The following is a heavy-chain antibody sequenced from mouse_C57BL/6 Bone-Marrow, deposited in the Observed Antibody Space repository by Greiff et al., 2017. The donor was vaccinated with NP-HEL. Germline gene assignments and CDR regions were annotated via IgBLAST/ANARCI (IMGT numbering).Heavy chain of an antibody. V-gene: IGHV5-4*03. D-gene: IGHD2-1*01. J-gene: IGHJ3*01. CDR2: ISDGGSYT. Sequence: EVKVVESGGGLVKPGGSLKLSCAASGFTFSSYAMSWVRQTPEKRLEWVATISDGGSYTYYPDNVKGRFTISRDNAKNNLYLQMSHLKSEDTAMYYGARGGGNYRGFAYWGQGTLVTVSA. CDR1: GFTFSSYA. CDR3: ARGGGNYRGFAY.